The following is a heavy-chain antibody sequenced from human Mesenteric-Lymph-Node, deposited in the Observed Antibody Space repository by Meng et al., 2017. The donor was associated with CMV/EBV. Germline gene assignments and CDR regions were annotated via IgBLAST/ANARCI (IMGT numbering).Heavy chain of an antibody. V-gene: IGHV3-21*01. CDR2: ISSSSSFI. D-gene: IGHD1-7*01. CDR1: GFTFTTYT. J-gene: IGHJ4*02. Sequence: GESLKISCAASGFTFTTYTMNWVRQAPGKGLEWVSSISSSSSFIYYAHSVEGRFIISRDNAKNSLYLQMNSLRAEDTAVYYCARDIRNYGLFEGSYWGQGTLVTVSS. CDR3: ARDIRNYGLFEGSY.